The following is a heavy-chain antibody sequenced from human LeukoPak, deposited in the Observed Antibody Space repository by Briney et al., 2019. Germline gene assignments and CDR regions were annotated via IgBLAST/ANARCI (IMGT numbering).Heavy chain of an antibody. CDR3: AITMAAAAGDDY. V-gene: IGHV1-8*03. Sequence: ASVKVSCKASGYTFTSYDINWVRQATGQGLEWMGWMNPNSGNTGYAQKFQGGVTITRNTSISTAYMELSSLRSEDTAVYYCAITMAAAAGDDYWSQGTLVTVSS. D-gene: IGHD6-13*01. J-gene: IGHJ4*02. CDR2: MNPNSGNT. CDR1: GYTFTSYD.